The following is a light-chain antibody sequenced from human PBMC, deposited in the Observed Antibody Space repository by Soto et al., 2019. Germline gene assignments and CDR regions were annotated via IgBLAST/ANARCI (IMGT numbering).Light chain of an antibody. CDR1: QSVSSY. V-gene: IGKV3-11*01. J-gene: IGKJ5*01. CDR2: DAS. CDR3: QQRSNWPPIP. Sequence: EIVLTQSPATLSLSPGERATLSCRASQSVSSYLAWYQHKPGQAPRLLIYDASNRATGIPARFSGSGSGTDFTLTISSIEPEDFAVYYCQQRSNWPPIPFGQGTRLEIK.